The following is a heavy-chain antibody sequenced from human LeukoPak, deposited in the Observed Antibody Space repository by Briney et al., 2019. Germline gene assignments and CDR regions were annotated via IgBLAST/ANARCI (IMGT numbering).Heavy chain of an antibody. CDR2: MSYDGSNK. CDR1: GFTFYIYA. J-gene: IGHJ4*02. D-gene: IGHD2-15*01. Sequence: PGGSLRLSCAASGFTFYIYAMHWVRQAPGKGLEWVAVMSYDGSNKYYADSVKGRFTISRDNSRNTLHLQMSSLRVVDTAVYYCARDQVELCSSGSCYVIDNWGPGTLVAVSS. CDR3: ARDQVELCSSGSCYVIDN. V-gene: IGHV3-30*04.